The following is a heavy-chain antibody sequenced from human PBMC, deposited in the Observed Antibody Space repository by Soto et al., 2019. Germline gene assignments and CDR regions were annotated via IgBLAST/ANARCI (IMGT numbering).Heavy chain of an antibody. V-gene: IGHV3-23*01. Sequence: GGSLRLSCAASGFTFSSYAMSWVRQAPGKGLEWVSAISGSGGSTYYADSVKGRFTISRDNSKNTLYLQMNSLRAEDAAVYDCSKDRYVVVVVAATSGAGIDDWGQGTLVTVSS. CDR1: GFTFSSYA. CDR3: SKDRYVVVVVAATSGAGIDD. J-gene: IGHJ4*02. CDR2: ISGSGGST. D-gene: IGHD2-15*01.